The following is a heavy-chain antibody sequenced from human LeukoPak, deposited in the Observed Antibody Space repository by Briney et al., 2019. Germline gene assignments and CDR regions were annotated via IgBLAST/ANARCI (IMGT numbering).Heavy chain of an antibody. Sequence: GGSLRLSCAASAFRFSKYGMHWGRQAPGKGLEWVAFIGASESDKFYAESVRGRFTISRDNSKNTLYLQMNRLRPEDTAVYYCAKDDNWAFDYWGQGALVSVSS. CDR1: AFRFSKYG. J-gene: IGHJ4*02. CDR3: AKDDNWAFDY. D-gene: IGHD1-1*01. V-gene: IGHV3-30*02. CDR2: IGASESDK.